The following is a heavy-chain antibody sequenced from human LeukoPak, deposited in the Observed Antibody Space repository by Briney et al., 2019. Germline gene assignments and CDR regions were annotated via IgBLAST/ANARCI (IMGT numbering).Heavy chain of an antibody. CDR3: ASFSAGLG. CDR2: IYHNGNT. J-gene: IGHJ4*02. Sequence: KTSETLSLTCAVSGYSISSGYYWGWIRQPPRKGLEWIGSIYHNGNTYYNPSLKSRVTISVDTSKNEFSLKLSSVTAADTAVYYFASFSAGLGWGQGTLVTVSA. D-gene: IGHD3-16*01. CDR1: GYSISSGYY. V-gene: IGHV4-38-2*01.